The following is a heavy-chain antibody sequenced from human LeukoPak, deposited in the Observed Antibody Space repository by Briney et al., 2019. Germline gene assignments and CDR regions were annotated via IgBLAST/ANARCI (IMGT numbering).Heavy chain of an antibody. CDR1: GFTFDDYA. V-gene: IGHV3-9*03. J-gene: IGHJ4*02. CDR2: ISWNSGSI. D-gene: IGHD6-19*01. CDR3: AKDQYSSGWYGGFDY. Sequence: GGSLRLSCAASGFTFDDYAMHWVRQAPGKGLEWVSGISWNSGSIDYADSVKGRFTISRDNAKNSLYLQMNSLRAEDMALYYCAKDQYSSGWYGGFDYWGQGALVTVSS.